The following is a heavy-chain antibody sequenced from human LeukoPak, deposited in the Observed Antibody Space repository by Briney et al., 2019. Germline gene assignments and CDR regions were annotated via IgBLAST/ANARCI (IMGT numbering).Heavy chain of an antibody. CDR3: AREYYDILTGYRGNWFDP. CDR1: GGSIRGYY. CDR2: IHYTGST. Sequence: PSETLSLTCTVSGGSIRGYYWSWIRQPPGKGLEWIGYIHYTGSTDYNPSLNSRLTMSVDTSKNQFSLNLSSVTAADTAVYYCAREYYDILTGYRGNWFDPWGQGTLVTVSS. J-gene: IGHJ5*02. D-gene: IGHD3-9*01. V-gene: IGHV4-59*12.